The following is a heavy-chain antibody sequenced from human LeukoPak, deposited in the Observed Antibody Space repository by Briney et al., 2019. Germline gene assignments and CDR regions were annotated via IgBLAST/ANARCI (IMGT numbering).Heavy chain of an antibody. D-gene: IGHD3-16*01. J-gene: IGHJ4*02. CDR3: ARQGAFNY. Sequence: SETLSLTCTVSGGSISSSSYYWGWIRQPPGKGLEWIGSIYYSGSTYYNPSLKSRVTVSVDTSKNQFSLKLSSVTAADTAVYYCARQGAFNYWGQGTLVTVSS. V-gene: IGHV4-39*01. CDR2: IYYSGST. CDR1: GGSISSSSYY.